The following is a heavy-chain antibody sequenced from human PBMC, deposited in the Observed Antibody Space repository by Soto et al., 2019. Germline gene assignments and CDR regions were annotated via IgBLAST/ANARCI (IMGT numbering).Heavy chain of an antibody. V-gene: IGHV1-18*01. Sequence: QVQLVQSGAEMKRPGASVRVSCKASGYTFNSYGINWVRQAPGRGLEWVGWVSTHTGNTHYAQNFQARVSMTTDKSATTSYLELRSLRSDDTAIYYCARDLDVVPVGTLGYWGQGTRVTVSS. CDR1: GYTFNSYG. CDR3: ARDLDVVPVGTLGY. D-gene: IGHD1-26*01. CDR2: VSTHTGNT. J-gene: IGHJ4*02.